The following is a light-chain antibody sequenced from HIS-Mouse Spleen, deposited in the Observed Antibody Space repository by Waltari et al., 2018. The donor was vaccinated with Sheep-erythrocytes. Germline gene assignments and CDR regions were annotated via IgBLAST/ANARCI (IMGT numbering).Light chain of an antibody. CDR3: CSYAGSSTWV. CDR1: SSDVGSYNL. Sequence: QSALTQPASVSGSPGQSITISCTGTSSDVGSYNLVSWYQQHPGKAPKLMIYEGSKRPSGVSIRFSGSTSGNTASLSISGLQAEDEADYYCCSYAGSSTWVFGGGTKLTVL. J-gene: IGLJ3*02. V-gene: IGLV2-23*01. CDR2: EGS.